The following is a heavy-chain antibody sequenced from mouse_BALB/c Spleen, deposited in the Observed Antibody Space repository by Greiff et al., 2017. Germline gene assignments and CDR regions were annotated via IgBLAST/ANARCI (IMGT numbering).Heavy chain of an antibody. J-gene: IGHJ2*01. CDR3: TGGGGTGTRDLDY. CDR2: IDPETGGT. CDR1: GYTFTDYG. Sequence: VQLQQSGAELVRPGASVTLSCKASGYTFTDYGMHWVKQTPVHGLEWIGAIDPETGGTASNQKFKGKATLTADKSSSTAYMELRSLTSEDSAVYYCTGGGGTGTRDLDYWGQGTTLTVSS. D-gene: IGHD4-1*01. V-gene: IGHV1-15*01.